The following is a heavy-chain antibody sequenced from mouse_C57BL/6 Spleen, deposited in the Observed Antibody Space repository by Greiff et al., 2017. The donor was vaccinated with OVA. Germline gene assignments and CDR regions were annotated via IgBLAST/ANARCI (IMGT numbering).Heavy chain of an antibody. CDR3: ARRDGYYGYFDY. D-gene: IGHD2-3*01. CDR1: GFTFSDYG. Sequence: EVHLVESGGGLVKPGGSLKLSCAASGFTFSDYGMHWVRQAPEKGLEWVAYISSGSSTIYYADTVKGRFTISRDNAKNTLFLQMTSLRSEDTAMYYCARRDGYYGYFDYWGQGTTLTVSS. V-gene: IGHV5-17*01. J-gene: IGHJ2*01. CDR2: ISSGSSTI.